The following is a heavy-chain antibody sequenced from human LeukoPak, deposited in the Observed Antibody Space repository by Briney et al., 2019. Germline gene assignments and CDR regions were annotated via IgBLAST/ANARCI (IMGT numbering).Heavy chain of an antibody. CDR2: IRSKGYGGTT. CDR1: GFTFGDHA. V-gene: IGHV3-49*04. D-gene: IGHD3-10*01. J-gene: IGHJ4*02. Sequence: GGSLRLSCSASGFTFGDHAMSWVRQAPGKGPEWVGFIRSKGYGGTTEYAASVEGRFSLSRDDSKSFVYLQMSSLKTEDTAVYYCTRVRSGNDFDYWGQGTLVTVSS. CDR3: TRVRSGNDFDY.